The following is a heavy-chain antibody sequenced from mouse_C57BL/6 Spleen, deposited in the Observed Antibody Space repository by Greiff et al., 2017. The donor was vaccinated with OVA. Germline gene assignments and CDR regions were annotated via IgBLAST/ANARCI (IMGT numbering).Heavy chain of an antibody. Sequence: QVHVKQPGAELVMPGASVKLSCKASGYTFTSYWMHWVKQRPGQGLEWIGEIDPSDSYTNYNQKFKGKSTLTVDKSSSTAYMQLSSLTSEDSAVYYCARGITTVVPFAYWGQGTLVTVSA. D-gene: IGHD1-1*01. V-gene: IGHV1-69*01. J-gene: IGHJ3*01. CDR3: ARGITTVVPFAY. CDR2: IDPSDSYT. CDR1: GYTFTSYW.